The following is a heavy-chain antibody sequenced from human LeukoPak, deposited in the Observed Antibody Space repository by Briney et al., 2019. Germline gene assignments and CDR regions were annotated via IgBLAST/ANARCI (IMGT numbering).Heavy chain of an antibody. CDR1: GFTFSDFA. J-gene: IGHJ4*02. Sequence: GGSLRLSCAASGFTFSDFAMHWLRQAPGKGLEYVSTISGNGISPYYANSVKGRFTISRDNAKNTLYLQMNSLRAEDTAVYYCARADYSYAQKELDYWGQGTLVTVSS. D-gene: IGHD5-18*01. CDR2: ISGNGISP. CDR3: ARADYSYAQKELDY. V-gene: IGHV3-64*04.